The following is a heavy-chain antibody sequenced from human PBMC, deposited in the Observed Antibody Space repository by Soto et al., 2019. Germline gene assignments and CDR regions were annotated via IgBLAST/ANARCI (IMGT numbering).Heavy chain of an antibody. V-gene: IGHV4-59*01. CDR3: ARESFYDSGGFHGFDY. J-gene: IGHJ4*02. CDR1: GGSISSNY. D-gene: IGHD3-22*01. CDR2: IYYSGST. Sequence: SETLSLTCTVSGGSISSNYWSWIRQPPGKGLEWIGYIYYSGSTNYNPSLKSRVTISVDTSKNQFSLKLSSVTAADTAVYYCARESFYDSGGFHGFDYWGQGTLVTVSS.